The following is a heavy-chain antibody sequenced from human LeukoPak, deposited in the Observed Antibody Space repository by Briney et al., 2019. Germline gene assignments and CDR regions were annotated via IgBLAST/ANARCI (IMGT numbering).Heavy chain of an antibody. CDR2: INHSGST. J-gene: IGHJ3*02. V-gene: IGHV4-34*01. Sequence: SQTLSLTCAVEGGSFSGYYWSWIRQPPGKGVEWIGEINHSGSTNYNPSLKSRVTISVDTSKNQFSLKLSSVTAADTAVYYCHLRTPSLDAFDIWGQGTMVTVSS. CDR3: HLRTPSLDAFDI. CDR1: GGSFSGYY. D-gene: IGHD2-2*01.